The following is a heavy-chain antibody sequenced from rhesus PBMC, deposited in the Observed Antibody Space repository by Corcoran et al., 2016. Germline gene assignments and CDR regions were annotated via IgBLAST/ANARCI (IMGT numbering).Heavy chain of an antibody. D-gene: IGHD3-16*01. J-gene: IGHJ5-2*02. CDR1: GGSIRNEHHS. CDR3: ARDRGNYYSGSYYYV. CDR2: ISYSGKN. Sequence: QVQLQESGPGLLKPSETLSLTCAVSGGSIRNEHHSWSWLRQPPGQGLEWIGYISYSGKNRYSSSLERRVSISRDTSKNQFSLKLNSVTAADTAVYYCARDRGNYYSGSYYYVWGRGSLVTVSS. V-gene: IGHV4-122*02.